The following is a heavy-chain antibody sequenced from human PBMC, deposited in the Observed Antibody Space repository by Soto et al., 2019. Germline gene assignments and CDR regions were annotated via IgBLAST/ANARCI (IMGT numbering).Heavy chain of an antibody. J-gene: IGHJ4*02. CDR1: GFTFSSYS. Sequence: EVQLVESGGGLVKPGGSLRLSCAASGFTFSSYSMNWVRQAPGKGLEWVSSISSSSSYIYYADSVKGRFTISRDNPKNALYLQMNRLRAEDTAVYYCARSLTVFSGYYNDWGQGTLVTVSS. CDR3: ARSLTVFSGYYND. CDR2: ISSSSSYI. V-gene: IGHV3-21*01. D-gene: IGHD5-12*01.